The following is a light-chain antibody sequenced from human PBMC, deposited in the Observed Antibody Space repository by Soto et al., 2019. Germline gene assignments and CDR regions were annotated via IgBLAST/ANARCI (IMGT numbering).Light chain of an antibody. CDR1: QSISSW. CDR2: DAS. Sequence: DIQMTQSPSTLSASVGDRVTITCRASQSISSWLAWYQQKPGKAPKLLIYDASSLESGVPSRFSGSGSGTEFTLTISSLQPADFATYYCQQYNSLSLTFGGGTKVEIK. V-gene: IGKV1-5*01. J-gene: IGKJ4*01. CDR3: QQYNSLSLT.